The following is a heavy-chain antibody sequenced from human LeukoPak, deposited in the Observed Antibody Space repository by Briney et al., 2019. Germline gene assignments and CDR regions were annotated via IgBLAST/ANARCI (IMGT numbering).Heavy chain of an antibody. J-gene: IGHJ6*03. CDR2: INHSGST. Sequence: SEILSLTCAVYVGSFSGYYWSWIRQPPGKGLEWIGEINHSGSTNYNSSLKSRVTISVDTSKNQFSLKLSSVTAADTAVYYCARGYYGSGSHCCHIDVWGKGTTITVS. D-gene: IGHD3-10*01. V-gene: IGHV4-34*01. CDR3: ARGYYGSGSHCCHIDV. CDR1: VGSFSGYY.